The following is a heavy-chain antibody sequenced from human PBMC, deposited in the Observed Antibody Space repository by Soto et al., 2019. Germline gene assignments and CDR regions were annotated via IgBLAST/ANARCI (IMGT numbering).Heavy chain of an antibody. CDR2: INHSGST. J-gene: IGHJ5*02. V-gene: IGHV4-34*01. CDR1: GGSFSGYY. D-gene: IGHD2-2*01. CDR3: ARGGIVVVPAATKPNWFDP. Sequence: QVQLQQWGAGLLKPSETLSLTCAVYGGSFSGYYWSWIRQPPGKGLEWIGEINHSGSTNYNPSLKRRVTISVETSKNQFSLKLSSVTAADTAVYYCARGGIVVVPAATKPNWFDPWGQGTLVTVSS.